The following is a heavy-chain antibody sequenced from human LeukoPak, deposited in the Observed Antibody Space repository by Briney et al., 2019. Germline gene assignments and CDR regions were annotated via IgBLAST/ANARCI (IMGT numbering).Heavy chain of an antibody. Sequence: GGSLRLSCAASGFTFSSYAMDWVRQAPGKGLEYVSAISSNGGSTYYANSVKGRFTISRDNSKNTLYLQMGGLRAEDMAVYYCARDYSGSYGDAFDIWGQGTMVTVSS. J-gene: IGHJ3*02. CDR1: GFTFSSYA. CDR2: ISSNGGST. V-gene: IGHV3-64*01. D-gene: IGHD1-26*01. CDR3: ARDYSGSYGDAFDI.